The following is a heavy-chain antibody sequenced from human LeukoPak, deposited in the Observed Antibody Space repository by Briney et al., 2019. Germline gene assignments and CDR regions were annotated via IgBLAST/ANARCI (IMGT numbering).Heavy chain of an antibody. Sequence: SETLSLTCAVYGGSFSGYYWSWIRQPPGKGLEWIGEINHSGSTNYNPSLKSRVTISVDTSKNQFSLKLSSVTAADTAVYYCARYFDYWGQGTLVTVSS. CDR3: ARYFDY. CDR2: INHSGST. J-gene: IGHJ4*02. V-gene: IGHV4-34*01. CDR1: GGSFSGYY.